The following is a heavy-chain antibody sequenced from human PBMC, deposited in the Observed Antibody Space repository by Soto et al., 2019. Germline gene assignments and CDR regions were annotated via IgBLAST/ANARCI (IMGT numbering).Heavy chain of an antibody. Sequence: GGSLRLSCAASGFIFNRYWMSWVRQAPGKGLEWVANISASGSETYYVDSVKGRFTISRDSAKNTLYLQMNSLRAEDTAIYYCAKADLPSFDWFLSSWGQGNLVTVSS. D-gene: IGHD3-9*01. J-gene: IGHJ5*02. CDR1: GFIFNRYW. V-gene: IGHV3-7*03. CDR2: ISASGSET. CDR3: AKADLPSFDWFLSS.